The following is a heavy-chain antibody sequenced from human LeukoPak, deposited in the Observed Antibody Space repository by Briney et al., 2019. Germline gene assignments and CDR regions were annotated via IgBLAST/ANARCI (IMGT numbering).Heavy chain of an antibody. CDR2: ISSSGSYI. D-gene: IGHD2-15*01. J-gene: IGHJ3*02. V-gene: IGHV3-21*01. CDR1: GFTFSSYA. Sequence: GGSLRLSCAASGFTFSSYAMSWVRQAPGKGLEWVSSISSSGSYIYYADSVKGRFTISRDNAKNSLYLQMNSLRAEDTAVYYCARGYWQLRAFDIWGQGTMVTVSS. CDR3: ARGYWQLRAFDI.